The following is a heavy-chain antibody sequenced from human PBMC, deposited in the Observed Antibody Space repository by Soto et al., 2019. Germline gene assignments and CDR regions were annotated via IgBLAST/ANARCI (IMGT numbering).Heavy chain of an antibody. CDR2: IYNSGST. CDR3: ARDRDGYNYAFDM. V-gene: IGHV4-38-2*01. CDR1: GYSISSGYY. Sequence: SETLSLTCAVSGYSISSGYYWGWIRQPPGGGLEWLGSIYNSGSTYQNPTLTSRVSISVDTSKNQFSLRLSSVTAADTAVYFCARDRDGYNYAFDMWGQGTMVTVSS. J-gene: IGHJ3*02. D-gene: IGHD5-12*01.